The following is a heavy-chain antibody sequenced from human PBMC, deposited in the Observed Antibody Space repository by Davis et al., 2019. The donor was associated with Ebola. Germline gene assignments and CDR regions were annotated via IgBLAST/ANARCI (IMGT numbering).Heavy chain of an antibody. V-gene: IGHV5-51*01. CDR1: GYSFTSYW. CDR3: ARALNYDFWSGYYRNWFDP. J-gene: IGHJ5*02. CDR2: IYPGDSDT. D-gene: IGHD3-3*01. Sequence: GESLKISCKGSGYSFTSYWIGWVRQMPGKGLEWMGIIYPGDSDTIYSPSFQGQVTISADKSISTAYLQWSSLKASDTAMYYCARALNYDFWSGYYRNWFDPWGQGTLVTVSS.